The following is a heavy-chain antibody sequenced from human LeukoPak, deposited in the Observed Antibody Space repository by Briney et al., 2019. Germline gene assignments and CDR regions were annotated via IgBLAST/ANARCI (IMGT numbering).Heavy chain of an antibody. D-gene: IGHD2-8*01. V-gene: IGHV4-34*01. CDR1: GGSFSGYY. CDR2: INHSGST. J-gene: IGHJ4*02. Sequence: SETLSLTCAAYGGSFSGYYWSWIRQPPGKGLEWIGEINHSGSTNYNPSLKSRVTISVDTSKNQFSLKLSSVTAADTAVYYCARWGRTNGVRWGQGTLVTVSS. CDR3: ARWGRTNGVR.